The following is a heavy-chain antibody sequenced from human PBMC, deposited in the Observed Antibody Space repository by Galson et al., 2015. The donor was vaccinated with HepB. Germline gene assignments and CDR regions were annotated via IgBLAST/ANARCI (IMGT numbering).Heavy chain of an antibody. CDR1: GFTFSTYW. D-gene: IGHD1-26*01. Sequence: SLRLSCAASGFTFSTYWMSWVRQAPGKGLEWVANIKEDGSEKYYVDSVRGRFTISRDNAKNSLYLQMNRLRAEDTAVYYCARLVHWFDPWGQGTLVTVSS. J-gene: IGHJ5*02. CDR3: ARLVHWFDP. CDR2: IKEDGSEK. V-gene: IGHV3-7*03.